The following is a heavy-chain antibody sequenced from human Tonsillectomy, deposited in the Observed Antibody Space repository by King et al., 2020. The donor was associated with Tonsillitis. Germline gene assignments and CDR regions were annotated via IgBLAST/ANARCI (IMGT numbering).Heavy chain of an antibody. V-gene: IGHV3-48*01. Sequence: DVQLVESGGGLVQPGGSLRLSCAASGFTFSSYSMNWVRQAPGKGLEWVSYISSSSSVIYYADSLKGRFTISIDNARNSLYLQMNSLRAEDTAVYYCARAAYTAMAKGVDYWGQGTLVTVSS. CDR1: GFTFSSYS. CDR3: ARAAYTAMAKGVDY. J-gene: IGHJ4*02. CDR2: ISSSSSVI. D-gene: IGHD5-18*01.